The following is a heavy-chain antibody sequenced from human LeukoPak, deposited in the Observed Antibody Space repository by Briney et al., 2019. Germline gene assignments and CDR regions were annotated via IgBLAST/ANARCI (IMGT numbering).Heavy chain of an antibody. J-gene: IGHJ6*02. CDR2: IIPIFGTA. Sequence: ASVKVSCKASGGTFSSYAISWVRQAPGQGLEWMGGIIPIFGTANYAQKFQGRVTITADESTSTAYMELSSLRSEDTAVYYCAREYCSSTSCYYYYYYGMDVWGQGTTVTVSS. CDR3: AREYCSSTSCYYYYYYGMDV. D-gene: IGHD2-2*01. V-gene: IGHV1-69*13. CDR1: GGTFSSYA.